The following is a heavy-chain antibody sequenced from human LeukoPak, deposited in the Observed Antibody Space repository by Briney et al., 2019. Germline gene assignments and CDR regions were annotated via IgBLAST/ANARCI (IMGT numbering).Heavy chain of an antibody. Sequence: ASVKVSCKASGYTFTGYYMYWVRQAPGQGLEWMGWIDPNSGGTNYAQKFLGSVTMTGDTSINTAFMEIRRLRSDDTAIYYCARGRGTTMVRGVITNYFDLWGRGSLVTVSS. CDR2: IDPNSGGT. CDR3: ARGRGTTMVRGVITNYFDL. D-gene: IGHD3-10*01. V-gene: IGHV1-2*02. CDR1: GYTFTGYY. J-gene: IGHJ2*01.